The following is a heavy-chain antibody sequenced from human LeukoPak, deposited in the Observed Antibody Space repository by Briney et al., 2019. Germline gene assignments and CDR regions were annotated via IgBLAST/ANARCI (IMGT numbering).Heavy chain of an antibody. Sequence: GGSLRLSCAASGFTFSSYGTHWVRQAPGKGLEWVACIRYDGSNKYYADSVKGRFTISRDNSKNTLYLQMNSLRAKDTAVYYCARGLNTYYYGSGSPKGPWGQGTLVTVSS. CDR1: GFTFSSYG. J-gene: IGHJ5*02. CDR3: ARGLNTYYYGSGSPKGP. CDR2: IRYDGSNK. D-gene: IGHD3-10*01. V-gene: IGHV3-30*02.